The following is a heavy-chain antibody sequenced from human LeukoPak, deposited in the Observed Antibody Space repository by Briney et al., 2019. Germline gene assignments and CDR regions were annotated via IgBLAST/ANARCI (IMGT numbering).Heavy chain of an antibody. J-gene: IGHJ4*02. V-gene: IGHV3-30*18. Sequence: GGSLRLSCAASGFTFSSYGMHWVRQAPGKGLEWVAVISYDGSNKYYADSVKGRFTISRDNSKNTLYLQMNSLRAEDTAVYYCAKDRWYYYDSSGYCLDYWGQGTLVTVSP. CDR2: ISYDGSNK. D-gene: IGHD3-22*01. CDR1: GFTFSSYG. CDR3: AKDRWYYYDSSGYCLDY.